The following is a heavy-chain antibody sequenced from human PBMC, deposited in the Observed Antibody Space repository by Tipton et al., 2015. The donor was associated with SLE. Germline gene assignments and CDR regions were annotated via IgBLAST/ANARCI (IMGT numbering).Heavy chain of an antibody. D-gene: IGHD3-3*01. CDR1: GGSISSSSYY. CDR3: ARAENYDFWSGYYWFDP. Sequence: TLSLTCTVSGGSISSSSYYWSWIRQPPGKGLEWIGYIYTSGSTNYNPSLKSRVTISVDTSKNQFSLKLSSVTAADTAVYYCARAENYDFWSGYYWFDPWGQGTLVTVSS. J-gene: IGHJ5*02. CDR2: IYTSGST. V-gene: IGHV4-61*09.